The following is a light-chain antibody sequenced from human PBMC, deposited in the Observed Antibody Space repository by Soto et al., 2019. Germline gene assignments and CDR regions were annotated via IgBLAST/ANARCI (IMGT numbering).Light chain of an antibody. CDR1: SSDVGGYNF. V-gene: IGLV2-8*01. CDR2: EVN. Sequence: SALTQPPSASGSPGQSVTISCTGTSSDVGGYNFVSWYQHHPGKAPKLIIYEVNKRPSGVPNRFSGSKSGNTASLTVSGLQAVDEADYYCNSYAGSNIYVFGTGTKVTVL. J-gene: IGLJ1*01. CDR3: NSYAGSNIYV.